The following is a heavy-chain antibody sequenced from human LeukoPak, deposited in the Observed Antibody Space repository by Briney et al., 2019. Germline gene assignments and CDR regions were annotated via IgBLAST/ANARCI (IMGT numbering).Heavy chain of an antibody. V-gene: IGHV1-69*04. D-gene: IGHD3-10*01. Sequence: SVKDSCKATVGTFSSYAISWVRQAPGQGLEWMGRIIPILGIANYAQTFQGRVTITADKSTSTAYMELSSLRSEDTAVYYCARDRGYYGSGSYPGFWGQGTMVTVSS. CDR3: ARDRGYYGSGSYPGF. CDR2: IIPILGIA. J-gene: IGHJ3*01. CDR1: VGTFSSYA.